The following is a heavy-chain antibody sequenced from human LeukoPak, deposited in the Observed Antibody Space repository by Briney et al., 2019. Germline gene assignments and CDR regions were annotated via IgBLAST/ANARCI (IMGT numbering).Heavy chain of an antibody. J-gene: IGHJ1*01. CDR2: ISFDGSNK. D-gene: IGHD6-19*01. CDR1: GFTLRNYA. CDR3: AKWGIAVAGTQY. Sequence: PGGSLRLSCAASGFTLRNYAMSWVRQAPGKGLEWVAVISFDGSNKYYADSVKGRFTISRDNSKNTLYLQMNSLRPDDTAVYYCAKWGIAVAGTQYWGQGALVTVSS. V-gene: IGHV3-30*18.